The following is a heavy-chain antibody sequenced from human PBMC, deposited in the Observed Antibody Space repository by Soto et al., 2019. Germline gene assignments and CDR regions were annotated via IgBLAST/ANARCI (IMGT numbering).Heavy chain of an antibody. Sequence: QVQLQQWGAGLLKPSETLSLTCAVYGGSFSGYYWRWIRQPPGKGLARSGEINHSGSTNYNPSLKSRVLIAVDTSKNQFPLKLSSVTAADTAVYYCARGGRNIVVVPAAIGGRWFDPWGQGTLVTVSS. CDR1: GGSFSGYY. D-gene: IGHD2-2*02. CDR2: INHSGST. CDR3: ARGGRNIVVVPAAIGGRWFDP. V-gene: IGHV4-34*01. J-gene: IGHJ5*02.